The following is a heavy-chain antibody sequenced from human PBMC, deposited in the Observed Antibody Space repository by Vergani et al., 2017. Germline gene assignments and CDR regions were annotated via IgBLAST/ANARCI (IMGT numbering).Heavy chain of an antibody. J-gene: IGHJ1*01. CDR3: AKGSGYCTNGVCPTEYFRH. CDR1: GYTFTSYY. Sequence: QVQLVQSGAEVKKPGASVKVSCKASGYTFTSYYMHWVRQAPGQGLEWMGIINPSGGSTSYAQKFQGRVTMTRDTSTSTVYMELSSLRSEDTAVYYCAKGSGYCTNGVCPTEYFRHWGQGTLVTVSS. D-gene: IGHD2-8*01. CDR2: INPSGGST. V-gene: IGHV1-46*03.